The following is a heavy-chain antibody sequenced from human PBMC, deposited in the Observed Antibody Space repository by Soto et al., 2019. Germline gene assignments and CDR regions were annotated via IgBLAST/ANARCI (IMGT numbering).Heavy chain of an antibody. Sequence: GASVKVSCKASGGTFSSYAISWVRQAPGQGLEWMGGIIPIFGTANYAQKFQGRVTITADESTSTAYMELSSLRSEDTAVYYCARVWTSDYYDSSGYSPFDYWGQGTLVTVSS. CDR2: IIPIFGTA. V-gene: IGHV1-69*13. CDR3: ARVWTSDYYDSSGYSPFDY. D-gene: IGHD3-22*01. CDR1: GGTFSSYA. J-gene: IGHJ4*02.